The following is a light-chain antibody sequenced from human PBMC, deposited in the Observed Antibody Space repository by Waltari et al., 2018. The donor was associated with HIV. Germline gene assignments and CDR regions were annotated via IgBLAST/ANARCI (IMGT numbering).Light chain of an antibody. V-gene: IGLV1-47*01. J-gene: IGLJ1*01. CDR2: RNN. CDR3: AAWDVSLRGAYV. CDR1: RSDIGSNY. Sequence: QSVLTQPPSASGTPGQRVTISCSGARSDIGSNYVYWYQQLPGTAPKLLIYRNNKRPAGVPDRCSASKSGTSASLAISGLRSEDEADYYCAAWDVSLRGAYVFGTGTKVAVL.